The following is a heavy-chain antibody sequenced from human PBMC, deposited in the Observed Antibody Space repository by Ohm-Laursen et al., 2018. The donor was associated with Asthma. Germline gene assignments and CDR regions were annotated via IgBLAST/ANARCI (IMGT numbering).Heavy chain of an antibody. CDR1: GYTFSRYS. V-gene: IGHV3-21*01. J-gene: IGHJ1*01. D-gene: IGHD1-26*01. CDR2: ISTASTFI. Sequence: GSLRLSCTAFGYTFSRYSIHWVRQVPGKGLEWLASISTASTFIYYADSVRGRFTTSRDNAKNSVYLQMNSLRAEDTALYYCARIGPEWELPGREYSLHHWGEGTLVTVSS. CDR3: ARIGPEWELPGREYSLHH.